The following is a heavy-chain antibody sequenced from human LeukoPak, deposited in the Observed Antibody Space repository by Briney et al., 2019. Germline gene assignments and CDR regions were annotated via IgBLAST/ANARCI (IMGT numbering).Heavy chain of an antibody. CDR1: GGTFSSYA. CDR2: IIPNFGTA. V-gene: IGHV1-69*05. Sequence: ASVKVSCKASGGTFSSYAISWVRQAPGQGLEWMGRIIPNFGTANYAQKFQGRVTITTDESTSTAYMELSSLRSEDTAVYYCAREDYDFWSGYHLPTAGLDYWGQGTLVTVSS. J-gene: IGHJ4*02. CDR3: AREDYDFWSGYHLPTAGLDY. D-gene: IGHD3-3*01.